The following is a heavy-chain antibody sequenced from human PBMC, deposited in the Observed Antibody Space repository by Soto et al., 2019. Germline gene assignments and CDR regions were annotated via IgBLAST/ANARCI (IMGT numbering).Heavy chain of an antibody. D-gene: IGHD4-4*01. CDR1: GFTFSSYA. V-gene: IGHV3-30-3*01. CDR2: ISYDGSNK. CDR3: ASSNSNFEYYGIDV. Sequence: GGSLRLSCAASGFTFSSYAMHWVRQAPGKGLEWVAVISYDGSNKYSADSVKGRFTISRDNSKNTLYLQMNSLRAEDTAVYYCASSNSNFEYYGIDVWGPGTTVTVSS. J-gene: IGHJ6*02.